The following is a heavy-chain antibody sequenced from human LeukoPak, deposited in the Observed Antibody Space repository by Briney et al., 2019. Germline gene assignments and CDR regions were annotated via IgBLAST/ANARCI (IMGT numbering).Heavy chain of an antibody. D-gene: IGHD5-18*01. CDR1: GGSIYGFY. Sequence: SETLSLTSTVSGGSIYGFYWSWIRQFPEKGLEWIGYVYFSGSTNYNPSLESRVTISIDTSKNQFSLKLSSVTAADTAVYYCARGYGRQTNSGMDVWGKGSTVTVSA. CDR2: VYFSGST. CDR3: ARGYGRQTNSGMDV. V-gene: IGHV4-59*01. J-gene: IGHJ6*04.